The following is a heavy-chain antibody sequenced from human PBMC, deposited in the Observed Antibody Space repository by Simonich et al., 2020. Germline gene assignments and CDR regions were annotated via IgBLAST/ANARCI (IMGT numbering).Heavy chain of an antibody. Sequence: EVQLVESGGGLVQPGGSLRLSCAASGFTFSSDRMSWVRQAPGKGLEWGGNIKQDGIEKYYVDAVKGRLTIARDNAKNSLYLQMNSLRAEDTAVYYCAREGIAARDAFDIWGQGTMVTVSS. CDR2: IKQDGIEK. CDR1: GFTFSSDR. CDR3: AREGIAARDAFDI. V-gene: IGHV3-7*01. J-gene: IGHJ3*02. D-gene: IGHD6-6*01.